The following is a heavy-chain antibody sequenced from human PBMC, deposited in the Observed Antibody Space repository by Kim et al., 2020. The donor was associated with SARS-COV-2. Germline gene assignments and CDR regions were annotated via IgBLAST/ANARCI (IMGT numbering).Heavy chain of an antibody. CDR2: IVPTRGFT. J-gene: IGHJ5*02. CDR3: ARDLFQRGSEFDP. Sequence: ASVKVSFKASGYPFTPYYIHWVRQAPGQGLEWMGFIVPTRGFTRFAQNFQGRLTMPRDTSTNTVYMELSSLRYEDTAVYYCARDLFQRGSEFDPWGQRTRVTVSS. V-gene: IGHV1-46*01. D-gene: IGHD6-25*01. CDR1: GYPFTPYY.